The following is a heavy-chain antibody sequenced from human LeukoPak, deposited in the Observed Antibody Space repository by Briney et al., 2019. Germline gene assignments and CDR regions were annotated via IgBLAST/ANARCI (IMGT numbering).Heavy chain of an antibody. V-gene: IGHV4-61*02. CDR2: IYTSGRT. Sequence: PSETLSLTCTVSGGSICSGTYYWSWIRQPAGKGLEWIGRIYTSGRTNYNPSLKSRVTISVDTSKNQFSLKLSSVTAADTAVYYCASAGNSGNYYRGYYFDYWGQGTLVTVSS. CDR3: ASAGNSGNYYRGYYFDY. J-gene: IGHJ4*02. CDR1: GGSICSGTYY. D-gene: IGHD1-26*01.